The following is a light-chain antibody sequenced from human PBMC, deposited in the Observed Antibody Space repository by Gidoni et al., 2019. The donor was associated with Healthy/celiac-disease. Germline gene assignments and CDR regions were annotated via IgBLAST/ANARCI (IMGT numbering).Light chain of an antibody. CDR2: AAS. Sequence: DIQLTQPHSPLSASVGDRVTITCRASQGISNYLAWYQQKPGKVPKLLIYAASTLQSGVPSRFSGSGSGTDFTLTISSLQPEDVATYYCQKYNSDPRTFGHGTKVEIK. CDR1: QGISNY. CDR3: QKYNSDPRT. J-gene: IGKJ1*01. V-gene: IGKV1-27*01.